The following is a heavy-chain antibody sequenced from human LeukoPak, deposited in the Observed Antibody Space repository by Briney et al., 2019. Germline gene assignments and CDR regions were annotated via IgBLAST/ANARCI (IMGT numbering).Heavy chain of an antibody. Sequence: GGSLRLSCAASGFTFSSYALSWVRQAPGKGLEWVSAISGSGGSTYYADSVKGRFTISRDNSKNTLYLQMNSLRAEDTAVYYCAKVGSGWYYFDYWGQGTLVTVSS. V-gene: IGHV3-23*01. CDR3: AKVGSGWYYFDY. D-gene: IGHD6-19*01. CDR2: ISGSGGST. CDR1: GFTFSSYA. J-gene: IGHJ4*02.